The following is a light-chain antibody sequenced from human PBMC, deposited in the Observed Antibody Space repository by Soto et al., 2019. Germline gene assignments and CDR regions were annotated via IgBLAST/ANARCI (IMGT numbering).Light chain of an antibody. J-gene: IGKJ1*01. CDR2: LAS. CDR3: HQRQSWPRT. Sequence: EIVLTQSPATLSSFPGXRVTLSCRASQAVKTRLAWYQHKPGQAPRLLIYLASNRAAGVPARFSGSGSGTDFTLTISDVEPEDFAVYYCHQRQSWPRTFGQGTKGDIK. CDR1: QAVKTR. V-gene: IGKV3-11*01.